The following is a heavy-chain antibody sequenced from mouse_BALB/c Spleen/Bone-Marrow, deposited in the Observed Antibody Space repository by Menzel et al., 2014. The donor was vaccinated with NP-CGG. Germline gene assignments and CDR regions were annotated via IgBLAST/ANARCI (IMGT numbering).Heavy chain of an antibody. CDR1: GFSLXSYG. CDR3: ARDYYGSSYFDY. V-gene: IGHV2-9*02. Sequence: VHLVESGPGLVAPSQSLSITCTVSGFSLXSYGVHWVRQPPGKGLEWLGVIWAGGSTNYNSALMSRLSISKDNSKSQVFLKMNSLQTDDTAMYYCARDYYGSSYFDYWGQGTTLTVSS. D-gene: IGHD1-1*01. J-gene: IGHJ2*01. CDR2: IWAGGST.